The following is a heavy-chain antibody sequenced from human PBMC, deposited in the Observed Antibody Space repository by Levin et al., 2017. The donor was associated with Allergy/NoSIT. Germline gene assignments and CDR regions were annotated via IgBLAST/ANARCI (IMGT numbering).Heavy chain of an antibody. J-gene: IGHJ4*02. CDR2: IYYSGST. V-gene: IGHV4-31*03. CDR1: GGSISSGGYY. CDR3: ARGGKVTKFDY. D-gene: IGHD2-21*02. Sequence: SQTLSLTCTVSGGSISSGGYYWSWIRQHPGKGLEWIGYIYYSGSTHYNPSLKSRVTISVDTSKNQFSLKLSSVTAADTAVHYCARGGKVTKFDYWGQGTLVTVSS.